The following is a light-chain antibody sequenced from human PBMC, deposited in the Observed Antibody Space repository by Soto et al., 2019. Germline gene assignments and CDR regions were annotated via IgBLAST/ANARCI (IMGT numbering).Light chain of an antibody. CDR3: GTWDGSLSAVV. V-gene: IGLV1-51*01. Sequence: QSVLTQPPSVSAAPGQKVTISCSGRSSNIGNNYVSWYQQLPGTAPKLLIYDNNKRPSGIPDRFSGSKSGTSATLGITGLQTGDEADYYCGTWDGSLSAVVFGGGTKLTVL. CDR1: SSNIGNNY. J-gene: IGLJ2*01. CDR2: DNN.